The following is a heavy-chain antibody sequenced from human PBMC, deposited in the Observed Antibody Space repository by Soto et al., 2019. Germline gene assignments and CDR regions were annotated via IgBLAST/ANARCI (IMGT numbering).Heavy chain of an antibody. CDR2: IDSDGSGT. Sequence: GGSLRLSCAASGFRFSSFWMHWVHQAPGKGLVWVSRIDSDGSGTSYADSVKGRITISRDNAKNTLYLQMNSLRAEDTALYYCVRENGYYGMDVWGQGTTVTVSS. V-gene: IGHV3-74*01. D-gene: IGHD2-8*01. CDR3: VRENGYYGMDV. J-gene: IGHJ6*02. CDR1: GFRFSSFW.